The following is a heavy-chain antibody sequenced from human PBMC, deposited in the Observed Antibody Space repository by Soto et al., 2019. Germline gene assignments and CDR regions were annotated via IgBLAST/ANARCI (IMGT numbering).Heavy chain of an antibody. J-gene: IGHJ4*02. CDR1: GGSISSSSYY. CDR2: IHHGGAT. V-gene: IGHV4-39*07. Sequence: SETLSLTCTVSGGSISSSSYYWGWILQPPGKGLEWIASIHHGGATYYNPSLKSRVTMSIDTSKNEFSLKLSSVTAADTAVYYCARDGGRYGYYYDSSGYISFDNWGQGTLVTVSS. CDR3: ARDGGRYGYYYDSSGYISFDN. D-gene: IGHD3-22*01.